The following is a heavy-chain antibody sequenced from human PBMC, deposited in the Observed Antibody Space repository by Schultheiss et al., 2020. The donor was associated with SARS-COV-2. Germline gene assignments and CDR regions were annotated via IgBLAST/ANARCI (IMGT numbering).Heavy chain of an antibody. Sequence: SETLSLTCAVYGGSFSGNYWSWIRQPPGKGLEWIGEINHSGSTNYNPSLKSRVTISVDTSKNQFSLKLSSVTAADTAVYYCARGYGVASPGFVVVPAAKASGVRFDPWGQGTLVTVSS. CDR2: INHSGST. CDR3: ARGYGVASPGFVVVPAAKASGVRFDP. D-gene: IGHD2-2*01. CDR1: GGSFSGNY. J-gene: IGHJ5*02. V-gene: IGHV4-34*01.